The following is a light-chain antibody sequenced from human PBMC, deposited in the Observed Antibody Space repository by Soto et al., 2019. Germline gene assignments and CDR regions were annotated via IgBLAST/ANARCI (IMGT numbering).Light chain of an antibody. CDR2: WAS. Sequence: DIVMTQSPDSLAVSLGERAAINCRSSQSLLHSSNNKNYLAWYQQKPGQSPKLIIYWASTRESGVPDRFSGSGSGADFTLTISSLQAEDVAVYYCQQYFNHLFTFGGGTKVEIK. CDR1: QSLLHSSNNKNY. V-gene: IGKV4-1*01. J-gene: IGKJ4*01. CDR3: QQYFNHLFT.